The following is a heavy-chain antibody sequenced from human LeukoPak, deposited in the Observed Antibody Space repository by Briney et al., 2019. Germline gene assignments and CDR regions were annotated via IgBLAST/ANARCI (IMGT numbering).Heavy chain of an antibody. CDR1: GGTFSSYA. D-gene: IGHD5-12*01. CDR2: IIPIFGTA. CDR3: ARLFGYSGYVTSNWFDP. J-gene: IGHJ5*02. Sequence: SVKVSCKASGGTFSSYAISWVRQAPGQGLEWMGGIIPIFGTANYAQKFQGRVTITADESTSTAYMELSGLRSEDTAVYYCARLFGYSGYVTSNWFDPWGQGTLVTVSS. V-gene: IGHV1-69*13.